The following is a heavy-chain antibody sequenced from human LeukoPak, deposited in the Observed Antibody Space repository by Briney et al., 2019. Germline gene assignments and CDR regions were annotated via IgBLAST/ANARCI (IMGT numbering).Heavy chain of an antibody. J-gene: IGHJ3*02. CDR3: AREALYSGHDWAAFDI. Sequence: SETLSLTCTVSGGSISSYSWSWIRQSPGKGLEWIGYIFYLESTNYNPSLKSRVTISVDTSKNQFSLKLTSVTAADTALYYCAREALYSGHDWAAFDIWGQGAMVTVSS. CDR2: IFYLEST. CDR1: GGSISSYS. V-gene: IGHV4-59*01. D-gene: IGHD5-12*01.